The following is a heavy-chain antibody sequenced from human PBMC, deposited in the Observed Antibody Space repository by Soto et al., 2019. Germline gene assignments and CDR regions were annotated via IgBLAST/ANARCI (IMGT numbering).Heavy chain of an antibody. CDR2: TYYRSKWYN. J-gene: IGHJ6*02. Sequence: SQTLSLTCAISGDSVSSNSAAWNWIRQSPSRGLEWLGRTYYRSKWYNDYAVSVKSRITINPDTSKNQFSLQLNSVTPEDTAVYYCARDRVAHPQVYYYYGMDVWGQWTTVTVSS. D-gene: IGHD2-15*01. CDR3: ARDRVAHPQVYYYYGMDV. V-gene: IGHV6-1*01. CDR1: GDSVSSNSAA.